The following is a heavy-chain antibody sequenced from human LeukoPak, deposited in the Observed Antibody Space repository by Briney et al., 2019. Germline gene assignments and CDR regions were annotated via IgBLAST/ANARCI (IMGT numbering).Heavy chain of an antibody. CDR1: GFTFTNYA. Sequence: PGESLRLSCAASGFTFTNYAMSWVRQAPGKGLEWVSAISGSGGSTFYADSVKGRFTISRDSSKNTLFLQVNSLRAEDTAVYYCAKETQLTVSALFDYWGQGTLVTVPS. V-gene: IGHV3-23*01. D-gene: IGHD1-1*01. CDR2: ISGSGGST. J-gene: IGHJ4*02. CDR3: AKETQLTVSALFDY.